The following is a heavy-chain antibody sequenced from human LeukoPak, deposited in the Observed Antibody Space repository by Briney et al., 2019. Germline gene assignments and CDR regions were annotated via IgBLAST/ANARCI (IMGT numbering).Heavy chain of an antibody. D-gene: IGHD6-13*01. Sequence: SETLSLTCTVSGGSISSYYWSWIRQPPGKGLEWIGYIYSSGSTNYNPSLKSRITISVDTSKNQFSLKLSSVTAADTAVYYCARVRARSSSWLDYWGQGTLVTVSS. CDR3: ARVRARSSSWLDY. CDR2: IYSSGST. J-gene: IGHJ4*02. V-gene: IGHV4-59*01. CDR1: GGSISSYY.